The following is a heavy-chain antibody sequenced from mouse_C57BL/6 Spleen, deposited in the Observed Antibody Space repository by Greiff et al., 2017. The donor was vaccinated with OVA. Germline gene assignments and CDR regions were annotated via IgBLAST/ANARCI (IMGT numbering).Heavy chain of an antibody. J-gene: IGHJ2*01. Sequence: QVQLQQPGAELVRPGSSVKLSCKASGYTFTSYWMDWVKQRPGQGLEWIGNIYPSDSETHYNQKFKDKATLTVDKSSSTAYMQLSSLTSEDSAVYYCARSRYNSSSYVDYWGQGTTLTVSS. D-gene: IGHD1-1*01. V-gene: IGHV1-61*01. CDR2: IYPSDSET. CDR1: GYTFTSYW. CDR3: ARSRYNSSSYVDY.